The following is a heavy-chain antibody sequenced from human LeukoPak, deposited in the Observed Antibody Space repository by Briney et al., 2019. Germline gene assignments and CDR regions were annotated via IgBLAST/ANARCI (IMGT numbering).Heavy chain of an antibody. V-gene: IGHV1-69*04. Sequence: SLRVSSKASRVTFSSYAISSVRQAPGQGLEWMGRIIPIFGIANYAQKFQGRVTITADKSTSTAYMELSSLRSEDTAVCYCARDPLGYDSSGYSNYFDYWGQGTLVTVSS. CDR3: ARDPLGYDSSGYSNYFDY. CDR1: RVTFSSYA. J-gene: IGHJ4*02. CDR2: IIPIFGIA. D-gene: IGHD3-22*01.